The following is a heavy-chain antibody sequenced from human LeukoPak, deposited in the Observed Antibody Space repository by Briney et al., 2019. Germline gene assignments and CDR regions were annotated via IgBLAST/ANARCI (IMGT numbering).Heavy chain of an antibody. V-gene: IGHV3-21*01. J-gene: IGHJ5*02. Sequence: GGSLRLSCAASGFTFSSYSMNWVRQAPVKGLQWVSSISSSGFTYYADSMKGRFTISRDDAKNSLYLQMNSLRVEDTAVYHCARTGGYGTSNNWFDPWGQGTLVTVSS. CDR1: GFTFSSYS. D-gene: IGHD5-12*01. CDR3: ARTGGYGTSNNWFDP. CDR2: ISSSGFT.